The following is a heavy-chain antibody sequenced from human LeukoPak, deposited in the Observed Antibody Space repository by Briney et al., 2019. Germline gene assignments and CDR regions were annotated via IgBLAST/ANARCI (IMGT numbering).Heavy chain of an antibody. J-gene: IGHJ4*02. V-gene: IGHV3-30*18. CDR3: AKVLRGGVDFDY. Sequence: GGSLRLSCAASGFTFSSYGMHWVRQAPGKGLEWVAVISYDGSNKYYADSVKGRFTISRDNSKNTLYLQMNSLRAEDTAVYYCAKVLRGGVDFDYWGQGTLVTVSS. CDR2: ISYDGSNK. CDR1: GFTFSSYG. D-gene: IGHD2-15*01.